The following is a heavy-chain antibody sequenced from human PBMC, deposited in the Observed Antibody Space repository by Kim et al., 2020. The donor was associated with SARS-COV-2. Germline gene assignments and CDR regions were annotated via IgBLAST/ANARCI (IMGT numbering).Heavy chain of an antibody. V-gene: IGHV3-23*01. D-gene: IGHD2-15*01. CDR3: AKALEADCRGCSGYSVPGHYYYYGVEV. J-gene: IGHJ6*02. CDR1: GFTFSSYA. CDR2: ISGSGGST. Sequence: SLILSFSSSGFTFSSYAMSWVRQAPGKGLEWVSAISGSGGSTYYADSVKGRFTISRDNSKNTLYLQMNSLRAEDTAVYYCAKALEADCRGCSGYSVPGHYYYYGVEVWGQGTTVTVSS.